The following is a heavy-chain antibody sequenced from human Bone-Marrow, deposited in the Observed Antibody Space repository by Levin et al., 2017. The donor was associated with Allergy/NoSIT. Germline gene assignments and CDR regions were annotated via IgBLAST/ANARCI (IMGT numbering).Heavy chain of an antibody. J-gene: IGHJ4*02. V-gene: IGHV4-34*01. CDR2: RHHSGSS. Sequence: ASETLSLTCAVYGGSFSSYYWTWIRQSPGKGLEWIGERHHSGSSNYNPSLKSRVTISVDRSKNQISLELTSVTAADTAVYYCATFIWGNGFEYWGQGTLVTVSS. CDR3: ATFIWGNGFEY. D-gene: IGHD3-16*01. CDR1: GGSFSSYY.